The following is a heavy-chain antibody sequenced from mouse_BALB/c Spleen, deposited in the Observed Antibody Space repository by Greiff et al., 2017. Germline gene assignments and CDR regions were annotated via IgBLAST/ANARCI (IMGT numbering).Heavy chain of an antibody. V-gene: IGHV5-17*02. J-gene: IGHJ3*01. CDR1: GFTFSSFG. D-gene: IGHD3-3*01. Sequence: DVKLVESGGGLVQPGGSRKLSCAASGFTFSSFGMHWVRQAPEKGLEWVAYISSGSSTIDYADTVKGRFTISRDNPKNTLFLQLTRLRSEDTAMYYCARQGDERTWFAYWGQGTLVTVSA. CDR3: ARQGDERTWFAY. CDR2: ISSGSSTI.